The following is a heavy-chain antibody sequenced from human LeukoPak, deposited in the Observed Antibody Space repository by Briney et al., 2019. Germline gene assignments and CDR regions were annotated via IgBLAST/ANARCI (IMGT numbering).Heavy chain of an antibody. Sequence: PGGSLRLSCAASGFTFDDYAMHWVRQAPGKGLEWVSGISWNSGSIGYADSVKGRFTISRDNAKSSLYLQMNGLRAEDTALYYCAKDMKGSGSYYNPYFDYWGQGTLVTVSS. V-gene: IGHV3-9*01. CDR3: AKDMKGSGSYYNPYFDY. CDR1: GFTFDDYA. J-gene: IGHJ4*02. CDR2: ISWNSGSI. D-gene: IGHD3-10*01.